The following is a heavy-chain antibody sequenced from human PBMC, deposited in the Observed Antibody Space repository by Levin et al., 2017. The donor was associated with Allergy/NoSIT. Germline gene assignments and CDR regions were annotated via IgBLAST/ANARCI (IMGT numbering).Heavy chain of an antibody. D-gene: IGHD6-19*01. CDR2: ISGNSGST. V-gene: IGHV3-9*01. Sequence: LSLTCAASGFTFDEYAMYWVRQAPGKGLEWVSGISGNSGSTDYADSVKGRFIISRDNAKNSLYLQMNSLRAEDTALYYCAKDKGSGWRPYDYWGQGTLVTVSS. CDR3: AKDKGSGWRPYDY. CDR1: GFTFDEYA. J-gene: IGHJ4*02.